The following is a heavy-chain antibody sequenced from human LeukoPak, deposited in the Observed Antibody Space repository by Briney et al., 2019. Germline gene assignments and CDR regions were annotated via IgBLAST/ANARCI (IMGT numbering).Heavy chain of an antibody. J-gene: IGHJ4*02. V-gene: IGHV1-2*02. CDR3: ARLHPGIAGTTGDY. Sequence: ASVKVSCKASGYTFTGYYMHWVRQAPGQGLEWMGWINPNSGGTNYAQKFQGRVTMTRDTSISTAYMELSRLRSDDTAVYYCARLHPGIAGTTGDYWGQGTLVTVSS. CDR2: INPNSGGT. D-gene: IGHD1-14*01. CDR1: GYTFTGYY.